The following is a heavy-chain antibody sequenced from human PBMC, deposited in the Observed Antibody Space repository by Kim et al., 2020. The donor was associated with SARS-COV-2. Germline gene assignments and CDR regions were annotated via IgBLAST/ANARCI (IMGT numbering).Heavy chain of an antibody. J-gene: IGHJ6*01. Sequence: GGSLRLSCAASGFSFSTYAMSWVRQAPGKGLEWVAAISGSGGSTYYADSVKGRVTISRDNSKNTLYLQMNSLRAEDTAVYYCAKGIRTSGSYFSDYYSGVDVWGQGTTVTVSS. V-gene: IGHV3-23*01. D-gene: IGHD1-26*01. CDR2: ISGSGGST. CDR1: GFSFSTYA. CDR3: AKGIRTSGSYFSDYYSGVDV.